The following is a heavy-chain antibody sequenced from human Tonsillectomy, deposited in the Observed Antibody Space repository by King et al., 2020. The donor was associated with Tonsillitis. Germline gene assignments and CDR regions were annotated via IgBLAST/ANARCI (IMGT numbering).Heavy chain of an antibody. V-gene: IGHV3-30*02. Sequence: VQLVESGGGVVQPGGSLRLSCAAAGFIFSDYSMHCVRQAPGKGLEWVAFIRFDGSKQMYADSVKGRFTISRDNSKNTLYLRMSSLRAADTAIYYCANLPIDSFDIWGQGTMVTVSS. CDR2: IRFDGSKQ. CDR1: GFIFSDYS. J-gene: IGHJ3*02. CDR3: ANLPIDSFDI.